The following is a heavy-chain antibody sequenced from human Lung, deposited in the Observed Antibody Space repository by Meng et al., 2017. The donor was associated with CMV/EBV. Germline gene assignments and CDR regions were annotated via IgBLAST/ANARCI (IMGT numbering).Heavy chain of an antibody. J-gene: IGHJ1*01. CDR1: GDPITNHNC. CDR2: IPHRGSS. CDR3: LRRSGGSV. D-gene: IGHD3-10*01. Sequence: QVLWRGPAPQLGNQSEPLSLPSASSGDPITNHNCWAWVRQPPGKGLEWIGEIPHRGSSAYTPSLKSRVSMSIDKSKNQFSLKLTSVTAADTAVYHCLRRSGGSVWGQGTLVTVSS. V-gene: IGHV4-4*02.